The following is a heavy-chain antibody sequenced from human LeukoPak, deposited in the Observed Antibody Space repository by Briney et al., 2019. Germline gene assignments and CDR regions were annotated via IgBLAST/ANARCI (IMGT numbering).Heavy chain of an antibody. CDR3: ATLTVTANDY. D-gene: IGHD2-21*02. V-gene: IGHV4-30-4*08. CDR1: GGSISSGGYY. J-gene: IGHJ4*02. Sequence: PSETLSLTRTVSGGSISSGGYYWSWIRQHPEKGLEWIGYIYYSGSTYYNPSLKSRVTISVDTSKNQFSLKLSSVTAADTAVYYCATLTVTANDYWGQGTLVTVSS. CDR2: IYYSGST.